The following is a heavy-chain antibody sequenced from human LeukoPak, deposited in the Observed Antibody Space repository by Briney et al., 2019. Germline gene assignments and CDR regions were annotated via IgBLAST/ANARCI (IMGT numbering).Heavy chain of an antibody. CDR1: GGAISSGTYY. V-gene: IGHV4-31*03. CDR2: IYYSGST. D-gene: IGHD3-10*01. J-gene: IGHJ5*02. Sequence: SETLSLTCTASGGAISSGTYYCGWIRQHPGKGLEWIGYIYYSGSTYYNPSLKSRVIISVDTSKNQFSLKLRSVTAADTAVYYCARVPGYYGSGSQSNWVDPWGQGTLVTVSS. CDR3: ARVPGYYGSGSQSNWVDP.